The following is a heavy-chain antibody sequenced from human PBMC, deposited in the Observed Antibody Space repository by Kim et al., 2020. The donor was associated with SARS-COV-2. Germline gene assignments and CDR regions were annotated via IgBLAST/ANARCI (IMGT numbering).Heavy chain of an antibody. J-gene: IGHJ4*02. CDR1: GYTFTSYY. CDR3: ARGSQLLYPISNSFDY. CDR2: INPSGGST. D-gene: IGHD2-2*02. V-gene: IGHV1-46*01. Sequence: ASVKVSCKASGYTFTSYYMHWVRQAPGQGLEWMGIINPSGGSTSYAQKFQGRVTMTRDTSTSTVYMELSSLRSEDTAVYYCARGSQLLYPISNSFDYWGQGTLVTVSS.